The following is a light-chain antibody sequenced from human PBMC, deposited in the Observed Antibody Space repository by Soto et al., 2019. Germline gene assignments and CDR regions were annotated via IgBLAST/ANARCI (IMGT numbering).Light chain of an antibody. V-gene: IGKV3-15*01. CDR1: QTVSSI. CDR3: QQYSAWPLT. Sequence: EIVMTQSPATLSVSPGERATLFCRASQTVSSIFLAWYQQKPGQAPRLLSHGASTRATGIPARFSGSGSGTEFTLTISSLQSEDFAVYYCQQYSAWPLTFGGGTKVEIK. J-gene: IGKJ4*01. CDR2: GAS.